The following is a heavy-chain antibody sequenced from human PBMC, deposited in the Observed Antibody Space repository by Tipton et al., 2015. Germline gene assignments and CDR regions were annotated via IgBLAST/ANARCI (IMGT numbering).Heavy chain of an antibody. CDR2: VSNRGNT. CDR1: DDSITNRRYY. Sequence: TLSLTCTVSDDSITNRRYYWSWIRQHPGKGLEWIGYVSNRGNTYYSPSLKSRVTISVDTSKNQFSLKLSSVTAADTAVYYCARRVVTMVRGVHFDYWGQGTLVTVSS. J-gene: IGHJ4*02. CDR3: ARRVVTMVRGVHFDY. D-gene: IGHD3-10*01. V-gene: IGHV4-31*03.